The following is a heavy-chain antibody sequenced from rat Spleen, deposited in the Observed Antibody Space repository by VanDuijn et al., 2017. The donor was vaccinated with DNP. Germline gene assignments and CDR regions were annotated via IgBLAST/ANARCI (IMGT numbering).Heavy chain of an antibody. D-gene: IGHD1-7*01. CDR2: ISDDGTRT. CDR3: ATSSYFGYDYGFAY. CDR1: GFTFSDYN. J-gene: IGHJ3*01. V-gene: IGHV5-7*01. Sequence: EVQLVESGGGLVQPGRSLKLSCAASGFTFSDYNMAWVRQAPKKGLEWVATISDDGTRTYYQDSVKGRFTLSRDYARSTLYLQMDSLRSEDTATYYCATSSYFGYDYGFAYWGQGTLVTVSS.